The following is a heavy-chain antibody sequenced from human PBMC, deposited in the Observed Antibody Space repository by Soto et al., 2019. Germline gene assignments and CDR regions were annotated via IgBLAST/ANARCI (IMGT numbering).Heavy chain of an antibody. V-gene: IGHV3-30*18. Sequence: LRLSCAASGFTFSSYGMHWVRQAPGKGLEWVAVISYDGSNKYYADSVKGRFTISRDNSKNTLYLQMNSLRAEDTAVYYCAKDPTPYGGNSVGSFDYWGQGTLVTVSS. CDR1: GFTFSSYG. J-gene: IGHJ4*02. D-gene: IGHD4-17*01. CDR2: ISYDGSNK. CDR3: AKDPTPYGGNSVGSFDY.